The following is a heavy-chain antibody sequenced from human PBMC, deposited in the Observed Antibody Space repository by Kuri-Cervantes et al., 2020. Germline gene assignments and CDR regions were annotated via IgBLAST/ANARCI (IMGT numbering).Heavy chain of an antibody. CDR2: TYYSGST. CDR3: ARDSTRGSGWYGWGNAKTYNWFDP. J-gene: IGHJ5*02. CDR1: GGSISSYY. Sequence: SETLSLTCTVSGGSISSYYWSWIRQPPGKGLEWIGYTYYSGSTNYNPSLKSRVTISVDTSKNQFSLKLSSVTAADTAVYYCARDSTRGSGWYGWGNAKTYNWFDPWGQGTLVTVSS. D-gene: IGHD6-19*01. V-gene: IGHV4-59*01.